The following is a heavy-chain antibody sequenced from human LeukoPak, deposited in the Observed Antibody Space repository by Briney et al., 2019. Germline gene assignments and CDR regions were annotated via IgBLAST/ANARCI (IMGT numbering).Heavy chain of an antibody. J-gene: IGHJ4*02. CDR1: GVSINNNY. V-gene: IGHV4-4*07. CDR3: ARDRGTWNDDGFDY. Sequence: SETLSLTCTVSGVSINNNYWTWIRQPAGKGLEWIGRIYISGSTNYNPSLKSRVTMSVDTSKNQFSLKLSSVSAADTAVYYCARDRGTWNDDGFDYWGQGTLVTVSS. CDR2: IYISGST. D-gene: IGHD1-1*01.